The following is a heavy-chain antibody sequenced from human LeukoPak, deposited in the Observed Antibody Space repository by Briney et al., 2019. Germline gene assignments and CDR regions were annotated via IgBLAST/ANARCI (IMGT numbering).Heavy chain of an antibody. CDR2: ISGSGGST. CDR3: AKRSLPDDYYGSGSYRY. Sequence: GGSLRLSCAASGFTFSSYAMSWVRQAPGKGLEWVSAISGSGGSTYYADSVKGRFTISRDNSKNTLYLQMNSLRAEDTAVYYRAKRSLPDDYYGSGSYRYWGQGTLVTVSS. V-gene: IGHV3-23*01. J-gene: IGHJ4*02. D-gene: IGHD3-10*01. CDR1: GFTFSSYA.